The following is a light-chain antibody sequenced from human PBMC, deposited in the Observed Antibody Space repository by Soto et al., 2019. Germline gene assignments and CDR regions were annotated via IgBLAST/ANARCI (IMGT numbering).Light chain of an antibody. J-gene: IGKJ5*01. V-gene: IGKV3-15*01. CDR2: GPT. Sequence: EIVMTQSPATLSVSPGERATLSCRASQSVSSNLAWYQQKPGQAPRLLIHGPTTRATGIPARFSGSGSGTDFTLTISRLEPEDFAVYYCQQYGSSPRITSGQGVRLAI. CDR3: QQYGSSPRIT. CDR1: QSVSSN.